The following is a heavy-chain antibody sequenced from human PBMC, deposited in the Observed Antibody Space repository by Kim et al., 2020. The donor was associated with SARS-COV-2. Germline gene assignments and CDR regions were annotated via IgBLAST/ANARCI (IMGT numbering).Heavy chain of an antibody. D-gene: IGHD5-12*01. Sequence: GGSLRLSCAASGFTFSSYSMNWVRQAPGKGLEWVSSISSSSSYIYYADSVKGRFTISRDNAKNSLYLQMNSLRAEDTAVYYCARDLTSMATIGTDPFDPWGQGTLVTVSS. V-gene: IGHV3-21*01. CDR1: GFTFSSYS. CDR2: ISSSSSYI. CDR3: ARDLTSMATIGTDPFDP. J-gene: IGHJ5*02.